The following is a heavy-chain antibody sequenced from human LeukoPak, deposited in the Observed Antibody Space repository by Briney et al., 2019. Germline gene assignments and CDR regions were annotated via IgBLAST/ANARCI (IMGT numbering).Heavy chain of an antibody. CDR1: EVTVSSNH. Sequence: GGSLRLSCVASEVTVSSNHMSWIRQAPGKGLVWVSYISSSGSTIFYADSVKGRFTISRDNAKNSLYLQMNSLRAEDTAVYYCARGKYYYDSSGYPYFDYWGQGTLVTVSS. V-gene: IGHV3-11*01. J-gene: IGHJ4*02. CDR3: ARGKYYYDSSGYPYFDY. CDR2: ISSSGSTI. D-gene: IGHD3-22*01.